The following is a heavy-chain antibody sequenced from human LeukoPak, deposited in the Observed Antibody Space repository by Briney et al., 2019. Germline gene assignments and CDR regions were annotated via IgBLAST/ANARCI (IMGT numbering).Heavy chain of an antibody. J-gene: IGHJ4*02. CDR1: GYTFTGYY. D-gene: IGHD5-24*01. CDR2: INPKSGGT. CDR3: ARDGTGVYNLVQY. V-gene: IGHV1-2*02. Sequence: ASVKVSCKASGYTFTGYYMHWVRHAPGQGLEGMGWINPKSGGTNYAQKFQGRVTITRHTSISAVYTELSRLRSDDTAVYYCARDGTGVYNLVQYWGQGTLVTVS.